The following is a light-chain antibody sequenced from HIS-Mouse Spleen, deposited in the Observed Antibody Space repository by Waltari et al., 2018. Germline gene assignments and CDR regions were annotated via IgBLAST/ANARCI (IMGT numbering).Light chain of an antibody. J-gene: IGKJ1*01. CDR3: QKYNNWPPRT. V-gene: IGKV3-15*01. Sequence: EIVMTQSPATLSVSRGERATLSCRASQSVSSNLAWYQQKPGQAPWLLIYGASTRATGIPARFSGSGSGTEFTLTISSMQSEDFAVYYCQKYNNWPPRTFGQGTKVEIK. CDR2: GAS. CDR1: QSVSSN.